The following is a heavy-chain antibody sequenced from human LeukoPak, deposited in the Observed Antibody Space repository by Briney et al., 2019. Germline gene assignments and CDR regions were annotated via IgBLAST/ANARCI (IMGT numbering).Heavy chain of an antibody. CDR2: ISSSGSTM. CDR1: GFTFSIYE. CDR3: AREQDFQH. J-gene: IGHJ1*01. V-gene: IGHV3-48*03. Sequence: GGSLRPSCAASGFTFSIYEMNWVRQAPGKGLEWVSYISSSGSTMHYADSVKGRFTISRDNAKNSLYPHMNSLRAEDTAVYYCAREQDFQHWGQSTLVTVSS.